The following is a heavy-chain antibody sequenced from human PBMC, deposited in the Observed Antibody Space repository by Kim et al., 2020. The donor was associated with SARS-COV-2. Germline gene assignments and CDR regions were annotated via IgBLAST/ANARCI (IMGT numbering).Heavy chain of an antibody. Sequence: ASVKVSCKASEYTFTSYVIHWVRQAPGQRLEWMGWINAGNGNTKYSQKFQGRVTITRDTSASTAYMELSSLGSEDTAVYYCARDSGFTFCSGISCYHNPLAYWGQGTLVTVSS. CDR2: INAGNGNT. D-gene: IGHD2-2*01. J-gene: IGHJ4*01. CDR3: ARDSGFTFCSGISCYHNPLAY. CDR1: EYTFTSYV. V-gene: IGHV1-3*01.